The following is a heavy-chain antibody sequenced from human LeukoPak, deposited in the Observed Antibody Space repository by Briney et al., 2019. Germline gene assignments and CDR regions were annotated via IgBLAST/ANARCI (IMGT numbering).Heavy chain of an antibody. V-gene: IGHV1-8*01. CDR3: ARDQGYYGSGSYYD. Sequence: ASVKVSCKASGYTFTSYDINWVRQATGQGLEWMGWMNPNSGNTGYAQKFQGRVTMTRNTSISTAYMELSSLRSEDTAVYYCARDQGYYGSGSYYDWGQGTLVTVSS. CDR2: MNPNSGNT. J-gene: IGHJ4*02. D-gene: IGHD3-10*01. CDR1: GYTFTSYD.